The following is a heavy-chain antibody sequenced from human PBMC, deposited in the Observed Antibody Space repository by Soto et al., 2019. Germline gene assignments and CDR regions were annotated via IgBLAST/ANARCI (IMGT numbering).Heavy chain of an antibody. V-gene: IGHV3-7*01. CDR3: ARGYDYLIDY. CDR1: GFTFSASW. D-gene: IGHD3-22*01. CDR2: MNTDGRVK. J-gene: IGHJ4*02. Sequence: GSLRLSCAASGFTFSASWMNWVRQTPGKGPEWVANMNTDGRVKNYAESVRGRFTISRDNAKNSLYLQMNSLRAEDTAVYSCARGYDYLIDYWGQGTPVTVSS.